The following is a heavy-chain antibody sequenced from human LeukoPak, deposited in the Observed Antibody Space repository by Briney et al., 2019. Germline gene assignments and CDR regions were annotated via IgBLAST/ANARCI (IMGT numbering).Heavy chain of an antibody. V-gene: IGHV4-39*01. CDR3: ARLHADADYGDYFDY. CDR1: GGSISSSSYY. Sequence: SETLSLTCTVSGGSISSSSYYWGWIRQPPGKGLEWIGSIYYSGSTYYNPSLKSRVTISVDTSKNQFSLKLSSVTAADTAVYYCARLHADADYGDYFDYWGQGTLVTVSS. CDR2: IYYSGST. J-gene: IGHJ4*02. D-gene: IGHD4-17*01.